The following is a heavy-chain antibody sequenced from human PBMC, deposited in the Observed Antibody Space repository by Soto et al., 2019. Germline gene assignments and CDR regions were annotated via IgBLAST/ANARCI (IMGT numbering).Heavy chain of an antibody. CDR2: IASDGSDK. Sequence: QVQLVESGGGVVQPGRSLRLSCAASGFTFSSYGMHWVRQAPGKGLEWVAVIASDGSDKNYADSVKGRFSISRDNSRNTLDLQMNSLRPEHTALFYCAKEPYDSTSFYYSFHHWGQGTLVTVSS. CDR1: GFTFSSYG. V-gene: IGHV3-30*18. CDR3: AKEPYDSTSFYYSFHH. J-gene: IGHJ4*02. D-gene: IGHD3-22*01.